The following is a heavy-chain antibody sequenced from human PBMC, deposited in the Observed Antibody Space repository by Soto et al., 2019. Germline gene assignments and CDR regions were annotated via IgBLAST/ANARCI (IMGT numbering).Heavy chain of an antibody. J-gene: IGHJ6*02. D-gene: IGHD4-17*01. CDR1: GGSFSAYY. Sequence: QVQIQQWGAGLLRPSETLSLTCGVSGGSFSAYYWTWIRQPPGKGLEWIAEISHRGDTTYNPSLRSRVPISVDTSRNHFFLRLNSVTAADTAVYYCASNTVTPVDAMDVWGQGTTVTVS. CDR3: ASNTVTPVDAMDV. V-gene: IGHV4-34*02. CDR2: ISHRGDT.